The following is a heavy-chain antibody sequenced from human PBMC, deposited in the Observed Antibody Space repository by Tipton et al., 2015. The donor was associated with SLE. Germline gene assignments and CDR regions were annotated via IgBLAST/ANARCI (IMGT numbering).Heavy chain of an antibody. V-gene: IGHV3-33*01. CDR2: IWYDGSNE. J-gene: IGHJ3*02. D-gene: IGHD3-10*01. Sequence: SLRLSCAASGFSLSPYGMHWVRQAPGKGLEWVAVIWYDGSNEYYSDSVKGRFTISRDNSKNTLYLQMNSLRAEDTAVYYCARRNSESGAFDMWGQGTLVTVSS. CDR3: ARRNSESGAFDM. CDR1: GFSLSPYG.